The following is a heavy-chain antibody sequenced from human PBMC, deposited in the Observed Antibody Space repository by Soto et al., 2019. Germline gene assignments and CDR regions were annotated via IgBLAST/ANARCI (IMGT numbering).Heavy chain of an antibody. CDR1: GGYISSGGYY. J-gene: IGHJ4*02. CDR2: ISYSGRT. CDR3: ARDVLYGGNEYYFDY. V-gene: IGHV4-31*03. D-gene: IGHD2-15*01. Sequence: QVQLQESGPGLVKPSETLSLTCTVSGGYISSGGYYWSWIRQHPGKGLELIGYISYSGRTYTNPSRRSRVSISADTSKNQFSLNLSSVTAADTAVYYCARDVLYGGNEYYFDYWGQGTLVTVSS.